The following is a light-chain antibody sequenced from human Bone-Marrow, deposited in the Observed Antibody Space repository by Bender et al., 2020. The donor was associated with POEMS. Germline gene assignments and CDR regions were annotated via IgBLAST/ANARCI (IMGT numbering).Light chain of an antibody. V-gene: IGLV2-23*01. Sequence: QSALTQPASVSGSPGQSITISCTGTSSDVGTYNYVSWYQQHPGKAPKVMIYEGSQRPSGVSNRFSGSKSGNTASLTISGLQAEDEADYYCCSYAGNTYVFGTGTKVTVL. CDR2: EGS. CDR3: CSYAGNTYV. CDR1: SSDVGTYNY. J-gene: IGLJ1*01.